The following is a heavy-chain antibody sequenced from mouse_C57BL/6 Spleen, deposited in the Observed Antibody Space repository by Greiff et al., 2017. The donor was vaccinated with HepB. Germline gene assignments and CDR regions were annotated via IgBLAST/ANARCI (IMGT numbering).Heavy chain of an antibody. CDR3: ARDLFITTVVARAMDY. Sequence: VQLQQSGPGLVQPSQSLSITCTVSGFSLTSYGVHWVRQSPGKGLEWLGVIWSGGSTDYNAAFISRLSISKDNSKSQVFFKMNSLQADDTAIYYCARDLFITTVVARAMDYWGQGTSVTVSS. V-gene: IGHV2-2*01. D-gene: IGHD1-1*01. CDR1: GFSLTSYG. CDR2: IWSGGST. J-gene: IGHJ4*01.